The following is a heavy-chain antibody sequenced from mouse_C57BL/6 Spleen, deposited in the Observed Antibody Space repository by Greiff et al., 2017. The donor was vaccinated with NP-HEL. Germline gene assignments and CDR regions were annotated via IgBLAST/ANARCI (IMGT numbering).Heavy chain of an antibody. V-gene: IGHV1-26*01. J-gene: IGHJ2*01. CDR1: GYTFTDYY. Sequence: EVQLQQSGPELVKPGASVKISCKASGYTFTDYYMNWVKQSHGKSLEWIGDINPNNGGTSYNQKFKGKATLTVDKSSSTAYMELRSLTSEDSAVYYCARRGLPSNDYWGQGTTLTVSS. D-gene: IGHD2-4*01. CDR2: INPNNGGT. CDR3: ARRGLPSNDY.